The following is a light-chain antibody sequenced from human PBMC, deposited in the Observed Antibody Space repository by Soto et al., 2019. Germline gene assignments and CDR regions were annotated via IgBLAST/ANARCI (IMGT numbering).Light chain of an antibody. V-gene: IGKV3-15*01. CDR1: QSVASN. Sequence: EIVMTQSPASLSVSPGDGATLSCRASQSVASNVAWYQQKPGQGPRLLIHGASTRAFGVPDRFSGIGSGSDFTLTINRLPSEDFAVYSYQEYHNWPPQYTFGQVTKLQIK. CDR3: QEYHNWPPQYT. CDR2: GAS. J-gene: IGKJ2*01.